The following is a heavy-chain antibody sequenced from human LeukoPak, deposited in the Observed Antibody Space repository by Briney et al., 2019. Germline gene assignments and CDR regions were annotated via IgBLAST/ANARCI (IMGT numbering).Heavy chain of an antibody. D-gene: IGHD3-22*01. J-gene: IGHJ6*02. CDR2: IYSGGST. Sequence: GGSLRLSCAASGFTVSSNYMSWVRQAPGKGLEWVSVIYSGGSTYYADSVKGRFTISRHNSKNTLYLQMNSLRAEDTAVYYCARANVRSGYGGYYGMDVWGQGTTVTVSS. CDR1: GFTVSSNY. V-gene: IGHV3-53*04. CDR3: ARANVRSGYGGYYGMDV.